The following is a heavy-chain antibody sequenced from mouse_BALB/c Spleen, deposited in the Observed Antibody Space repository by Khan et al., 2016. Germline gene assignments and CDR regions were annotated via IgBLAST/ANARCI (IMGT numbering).Heavy chain of an antibody. D-gene: IGHD2-3*01. CDR1: GYIFPTYY. CDR3: TRSADGHYPFAY. CDR2: INPSNGGN. J-gene: IGHJ3*01. Sequence: QVQLQQPGAELVKPGASVKLSCKASGYIFPTYYIYWVKQRPGQGLEWIGGINPSNGGNNFNEKFRTKATLTVDESSTTAYMQRSSLTSEDSAVYVCTRSADGHYPFAYWGQGTLVTVSA. V-gene: IGHV1S81*02.